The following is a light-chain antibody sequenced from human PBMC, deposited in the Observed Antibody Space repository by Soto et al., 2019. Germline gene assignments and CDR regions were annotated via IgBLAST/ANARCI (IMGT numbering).Light chain of an antibody. V-gene: IGKV1-39*01. CDR2: AAS. CDR3: QQSYSTPSIT. Sequence: DIQMTQSPSSLSASVGDRVTINCRASQSISSYLNWYQQKPGKAPKLLIYAASSLQSGVPSRFSGSGSGTDFTLTISSLQPEDFATYYCQQSYSTPSITFGQGTRLEIK. J-gene: IGKJ5*01. CDR1: QSISSY.